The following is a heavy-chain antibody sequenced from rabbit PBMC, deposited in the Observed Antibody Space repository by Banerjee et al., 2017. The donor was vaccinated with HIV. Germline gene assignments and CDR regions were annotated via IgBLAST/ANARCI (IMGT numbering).Heavy chain of an antibody. D-gene: IGHD1-1*01. Sequence: QEQLVESGGGLVRPEGSLKLSCTASGFSFSSDAWIYWVRQAPGKGLEWIACIDTNDGDTDYANWPKGRFTISKTSSTTVTLQMTSLTAADTATYFCARNYVNAFDPWGPGTLVTVS. CDR1: GFSFSSDAW. CDR3: ARNYVNAFDP. V-gene: IGHV1S45*01. CDR2: IDTNDGDT. J-gene: IGHJ2*01.